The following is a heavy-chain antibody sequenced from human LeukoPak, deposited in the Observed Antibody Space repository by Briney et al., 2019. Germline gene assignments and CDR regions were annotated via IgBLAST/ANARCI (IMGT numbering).Heavy chain of an antibody. J-gene: IGHJ5*02. CDR2: ISYDGSNK. CDR1: GFTFSSYA. V-gene: IGHV3-30*03. D-gene: IGHD3-10*01. CDR3: ARGGGFDP. Sequence: GGSLRLSCAASGFTFSSYAMSWVRQAPGEGLEWVAVISYDGSNKYYADSVKGRFTISRDNSKNTLYLQMNSLRAEDTAVYYCARGGGFDPWGQGTLVTVSS.